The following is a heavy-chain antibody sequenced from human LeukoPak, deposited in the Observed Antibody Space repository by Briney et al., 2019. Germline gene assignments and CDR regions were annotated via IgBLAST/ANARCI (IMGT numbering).Heavy chain of an antibody. CDR1: GYTFTSYY. D-gene: IGHD1-26*01. Sequence: ASVKVSCKASGYTFTSYYMHWVRRAPGQGLEWMGRINPNSGGTKYAQKFQGRVTMTGDTSISIVYMELSRLRSDDTAVYYCARDSGSYSFSAFDFWGQGTMVSVSS. V-gene: IGHV1-2*06. J-gene: IGHJ3*01. CDR3: ARDSGSYSFSAFDF. CDR2: INPNSGGT.